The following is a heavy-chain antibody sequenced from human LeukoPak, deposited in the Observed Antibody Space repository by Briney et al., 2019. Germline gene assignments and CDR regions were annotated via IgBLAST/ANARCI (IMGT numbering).Heavy chain of an antibody. D-gene: IGHD3-22*01. CDR2: IYHSGST. Sequence: MPSGTLSLTCAVSGGSISSSNWWSWVRQPPGKGLEWIGEIYHSGSTNYNPSLKSRVTISVDKSKNQFSLKLSSVTAADTAVYYCARNSHSASRRTQHDSSGYHGGWFDPWGQGTLVTVSS. CDR3: ARNSHSASRRTQHDSSGYHGGWFDP. J-gene: IGHJ5*02. V-gene: IGHV4-4*02. CDR1: GGSISSSNW.